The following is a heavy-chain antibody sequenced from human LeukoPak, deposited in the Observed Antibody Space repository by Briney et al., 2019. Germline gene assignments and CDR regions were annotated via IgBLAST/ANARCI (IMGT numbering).Heavy chain of an antibody. CDR2: ISYGGSNK. CDR1: GFTFSSYA. Sequence: PGGSLRLSCAASGFTFSSYAMHWVRQAPGKGLEWVAVISYGGSNKYYVDSVKGRFTISRDNSKNTLYLQMNSLRAEDTAVYYCARVGIAAAGTPYAFDIWGQGTMVTVSS. CDR3: ARVGIAAAGTPYAFDI. D-gene: IGHD6-13*01. V-gene: IGHV3-30*04. J-gene: IGHJ3*02.